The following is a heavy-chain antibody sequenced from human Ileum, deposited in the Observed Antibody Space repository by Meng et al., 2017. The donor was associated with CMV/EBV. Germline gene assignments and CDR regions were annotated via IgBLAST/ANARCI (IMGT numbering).Heavy chain of an antibody. D-gene: IGHD6-6*01. CDR3: ARESELLRFDH. V-gene: IGHV6-1*01. J-gene: IGHJ4*02. CDR1: GVSVSTNNVA. Sequence: QLKPQQSGPGPVKPAQTLSLTCDISGVSVSTNNVAWNWIRQSPLRGLEWLGRTAYRSKWDYEYSVSVKSRITISPDTSKNQFSLQLRSVTPEDTAVYYCARESELLRFDHWGQGTLVTVSS. CDR2: TAYRSKWDY.